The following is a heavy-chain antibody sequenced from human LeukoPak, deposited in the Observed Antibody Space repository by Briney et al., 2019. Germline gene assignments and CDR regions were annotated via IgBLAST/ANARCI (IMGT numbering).Heavy chain of an antibody. CDR2: IKQDGSEK. CDR1: GFTFSSYW. CDR3: TRDSTTFRFGY. Sequence: GGSLRLSCAASGFTFSSYWMNWVRQAPGKGLEWVANIKQDGSEKYYVDSVQGRFTISRDNSKNTLYLQMSSLRAEDTAVYYCTRDSTTFRFGYWGQGTLVTVSS. D-gene: IGHD1-14*01. J-gene: IGHJ4*02. V-gene: IGHV3-7*03.